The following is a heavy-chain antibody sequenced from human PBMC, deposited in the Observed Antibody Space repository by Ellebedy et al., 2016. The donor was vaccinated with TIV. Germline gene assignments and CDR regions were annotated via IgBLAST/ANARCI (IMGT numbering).Heavy chain of an antibody. D-gene: IGHD3-22*01. CDR2: INPSGGST. V-gene: IGHV1-46*01. J-gene: IGHJ3*02. CDR3: VKEYDYDSSGYFTSEDAFDI. CDR1: GYTFTSYY. Sequence: AASVKVSCKASGYTFTSYYMHWVRQAPGQGLEWMGIINPSGGSTSYAQKFQGRVTMTRDTSTSTVYMELSSLRSEDTALFYCVKEYDYDSSGYFTSEDAFDIWGQGTMVTVSS.